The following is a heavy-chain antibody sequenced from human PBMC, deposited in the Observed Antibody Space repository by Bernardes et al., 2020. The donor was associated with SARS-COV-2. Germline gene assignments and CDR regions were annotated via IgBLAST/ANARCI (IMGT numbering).Heavy chain of an antibody. CDR1: GFTFSSYS. CDR3: AKLVGYYGSETTDY. CDR2: ISSSSSYI. Sequence: GGSLRLSCAAFGFTFSSYSMNWVRQATGKGLEWVSSISSSSSYIYYADSVKGRFTISRDNAKNSLYLQMNSLRAEDTAVYYCAKLVGYYGSETTDYWGQGTLVTVSS. J-gene: IGHJ4*02. V-gene: IGHV3-21*01. D-gene: IGHD3-10*01.